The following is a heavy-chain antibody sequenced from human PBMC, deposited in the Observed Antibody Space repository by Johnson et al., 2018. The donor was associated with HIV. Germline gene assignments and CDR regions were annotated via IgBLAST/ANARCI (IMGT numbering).Heavy chain of an antibody. J-gene: IGHJ3*02. V-gene: IGHV3-9*01. CDR1: GFTFDDYA. CDR2: ISWNSGII. Sequence: VESGGGLVQPGRSLRVSCVASGFTFDDYAMHWVRQAPGKGLEWVSGISWNSGIIGYADSVKGRFTISRDSAKSSLYLQMNSLRAEDTALYYCAKESGASRGATTRFGVFDIWGQGAMVTVSS. CDR3: AKESGASRGATTRFGVFDI. D-gene: IGHD1-26*01.